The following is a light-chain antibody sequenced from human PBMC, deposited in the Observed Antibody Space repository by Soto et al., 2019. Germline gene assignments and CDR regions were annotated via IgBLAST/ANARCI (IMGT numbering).Light chain of an antibody. CDR1: SSDVGGYNY. CDR2: EVS. J-gene: IGLJ1*01. CDR3: SSYISSSIDYV. V-gene: IGLV2-14*01. Sequence: QSALTQPASVSWSPGQSITISCTGTSSDVGGYNYVSWYQQHPGKAPKLMIYEVSNRPSGVSNRFSGSKSGNTASLTISGIQAEDESDYYCSSYISSSIDYVFGTGTKLTVL.